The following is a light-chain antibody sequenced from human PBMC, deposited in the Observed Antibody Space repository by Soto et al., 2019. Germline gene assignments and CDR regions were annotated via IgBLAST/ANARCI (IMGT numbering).Light chain of an antibody. Sequence: EIVLTQSPGTLSLSPGERATLSCRASQSVSSNYLAWYQQRPGQPPRLLIFGASSRATGIPDRFSGRGSGTDFTLTISRLEPEDFAVYHCQQYGGAPWTFGQGTKVEVK. J-gene: IGKJ1*01. CDR2: GAS. V-gene: IGKV3-20*01. CDR3: QQYGGAPWT. CDR1: QSVSSNY.